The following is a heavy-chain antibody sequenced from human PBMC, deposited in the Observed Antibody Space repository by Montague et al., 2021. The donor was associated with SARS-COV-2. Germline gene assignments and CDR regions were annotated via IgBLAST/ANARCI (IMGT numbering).Heavy chain of an antibody. CDR1: GDSVSSSDHY. V-gene: IGHV4-39*01. Sequence: SETLSLTCTVSGDSVSSSDHYWGWIRQPPGKGLKWLGIVYYSGYTXYNPSVKGRVTISIDASKNQFSLKLNSLTATDTAIYHCARRRLREDYFDFWGQGTLLTVSS. CDR3: ARRRLREDYFDF. CDR2: VYYSGYT. J-gene: IGHJ4*02. D-gene: IGHD4-17*01.